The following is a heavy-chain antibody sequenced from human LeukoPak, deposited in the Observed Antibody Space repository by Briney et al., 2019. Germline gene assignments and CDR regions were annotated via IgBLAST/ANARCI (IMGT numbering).Heavy chain of an antibody. J-gene: IGHJ2*01. CDR1: GGSISSGGYY. Sequence: SQTLSLTCTVSGGSISSGGYYWSWIRQHPGKGLEWIGYIYYSGSTYYNPSLKSRVTISVDTSKNQFSLKLSSVTAADTAVYYCARGGQRGKIKGSGSSGWYFDLWVRGTLVTVSS. CDR3: ARGGQRGKIKGSGSSGWYFDL. D-gene: IGHD6-6*01. CDR2: IYYSGST. V-gene: IGHV4-31*03.